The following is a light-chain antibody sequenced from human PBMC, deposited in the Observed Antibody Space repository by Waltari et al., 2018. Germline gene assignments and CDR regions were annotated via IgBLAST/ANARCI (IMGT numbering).Light chain of an antibody. J-gene: IGKJ5*01. CDR1: QGIKSY. CDR2: TAS. CDR3: QYLNTYPIT. V-gene: IGKV1-9*01. Sequence: DIQLTQSPSFQSASVGGRVTITCRASQGIKSYLAWYQQKPGKAPKLLIYTASTLQSGVPSRFSGSGSGTEFTLTISSLQPEDFATYYCQYLNTYPITFGQGTRLEF.